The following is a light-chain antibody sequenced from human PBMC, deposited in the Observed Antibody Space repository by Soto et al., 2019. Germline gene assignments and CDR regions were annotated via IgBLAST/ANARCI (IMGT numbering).Light chain of an antibody. J-gene: IGLJ2*01. CDR1: STSVGGYNY. CDR2: DVS. V-gene: IGLV2-14*03. Sequence: QCALTQPASVSGSPGQSITISCTGTSTSVGGYNYVSWYQQHPGKAPKLMIYDVSSRPSGVSNRFSGSKSGNTASLTISGLQAEDEADYYCTSYTSSSTRGVFGGGTKLTVL. CDR3: TSYTSSSTRGV.